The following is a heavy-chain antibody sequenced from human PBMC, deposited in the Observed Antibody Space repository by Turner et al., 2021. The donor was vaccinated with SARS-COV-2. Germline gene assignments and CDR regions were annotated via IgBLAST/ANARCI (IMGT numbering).Heavy chain of an antibody. CDR1: GGSISSYY. Sequence: QVQLQESGPGLVKPSETLSLTCTVSGGSISSYYWSWIRQPAGKGLEWIGRIYTSGSTNYNPSLKSRVTMSVDTSKKQLSLKLSSVTAADTAVYYCARQSSGWYLPYFDYWGQGTLVTVSS. CDR2: IYTSGST. V-gene: IGHV4-4*07. D-gene: IGHD6-19*01. J-gene: IGHJ4*02. CDR3: ARQSSGWYLPYFDY.